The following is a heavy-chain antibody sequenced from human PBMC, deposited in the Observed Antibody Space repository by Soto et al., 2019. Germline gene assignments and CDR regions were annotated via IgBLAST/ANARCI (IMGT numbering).Heavy chain of an antibody. J-gene: IGHJ4*02. CDR3: ARLSGYSSGWGTY. V-gene: IGHV4-39*01. CDR2: IYYSGST. Sequence: QLQLQESGPGLVKPSETLSLTCTVSGGSISSSSYYWGWIRQPPGKGLEWIGSIYYSGSTYYNPSPKSRVTISVDTSKNQFSLKLSSVTAADTAVYYCARLSGYSSGWGTYWGQGTLVTVSS. D-gene: IGHD6-19*01. CDR1: GGSISSSSYY.